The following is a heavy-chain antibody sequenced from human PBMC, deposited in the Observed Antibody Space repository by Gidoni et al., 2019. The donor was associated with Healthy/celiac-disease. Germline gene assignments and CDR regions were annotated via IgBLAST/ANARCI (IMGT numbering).Heavy chain of an antibody. J-gene: IGHJ3*02. CDR3: ARAGTYYDSSGYYVAGAFDI. D-gene: IGHD3-22*01. V-gene: IGHV3-20*01. CDR2: INWNGGST. Sequence: EVQLVESGGGVVRPGGSLRLPCAASGFTLDDYGLSWVRQAPGKGLEWVSGINWNGGSTGYADSVKGRFTISRDNAKNSLYLQMNSLRAEDTALYHCARAGTYYDSSGYYVAGAFDIWGQGTMVTVSS. CDR1: GFTLDDYG.